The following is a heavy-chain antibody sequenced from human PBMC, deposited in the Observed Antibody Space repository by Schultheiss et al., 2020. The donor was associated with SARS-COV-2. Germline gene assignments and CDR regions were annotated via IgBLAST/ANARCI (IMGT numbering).Heavy chain of an antibody. V-gene: IGHV4-59*12. CDR2: IYYSGST. J-gene: IGHJ6*02. D-gene: IGHD4-17*01. CDR1: GGSISSYY. CDR3: ARGLGAVTTENDGVDV. Sequence: GSLRLSCTVSGGSISSYYWSWIRQPPGKGLEWIGSIYYSGSTYYNPSLKSRLTISVDTSTNQFSLKLSSVTAADTAVYYCARGLGAVTTENDGVDVWGQGTTVTVSS.